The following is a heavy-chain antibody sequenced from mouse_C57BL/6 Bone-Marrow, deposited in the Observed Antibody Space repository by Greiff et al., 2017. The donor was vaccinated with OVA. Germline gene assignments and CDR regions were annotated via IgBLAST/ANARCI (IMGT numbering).Heavy chain of an antibody. CDR1: GYTFTSYW. Sequence: QLQQPGTELVKPGASVKLSCKASGYTFTSYWMHWVKQRPGQGLEWIGNINPSNGGTNYNEKLKSKATLTVDKSSSTAYMQLSSLTSEDSAVYYCARRGLLYGYAMDYWGQGTSVTVSS. CDR2: INPSNGGT. CDR3: ARRGLLYGYAMDY. J-gene: IGHJ4*01. D-gene: IGHD2-12*01. V-gene: IGHV1-53*01.